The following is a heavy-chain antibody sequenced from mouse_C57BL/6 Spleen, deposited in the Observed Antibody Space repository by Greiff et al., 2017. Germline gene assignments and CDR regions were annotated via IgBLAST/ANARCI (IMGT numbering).Heavy chain of an antibody. Sequence: VQLQQSGAELVRPGTSVKVSCKASGYAFTNYLIEWVKQRPGQGLEWIGVINPGSGGTNYNEKFKGKATLTADKSSSTAYMQLSSLTSEDSAVYFCARFGGLLLYFDYWGQGTTLTVSS. CDR2: INPGSGGT. V-gene: IGHV1-54*01. J-gene: IGHJ2*01. CDR3: ARFGGLLLYFDY. D-gene: IGHD2-3*01. CDR1: GYAFTNYL.